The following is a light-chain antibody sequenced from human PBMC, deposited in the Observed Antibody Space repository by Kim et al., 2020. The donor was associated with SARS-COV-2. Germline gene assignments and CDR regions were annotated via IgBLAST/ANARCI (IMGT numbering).Light chain of an antibody. J-gene: IGLJ2*01. V-gene: IGLV3-19*01. Sequence: SSELTQDPAVSEALGQTVRITCQGDSLRSYYASWYQQKPGQAPVLVIYGKNNRPSGIPDRFSGSSSGNTASLTITGAQAEDEADYYCNSRDSSGNPVFGG. CDR2: GKN. CDR1: SLRSYY. CDR3: NSRDSSGNPV.